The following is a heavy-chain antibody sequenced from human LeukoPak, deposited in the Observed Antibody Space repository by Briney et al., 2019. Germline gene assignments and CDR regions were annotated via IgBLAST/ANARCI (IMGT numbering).Heavy chain of an antibody. CDR2: ISSSSYI. D-gene: IGHD2-15*01. CDR1: GFTFSSYS. Sequence: GGSPRLSCAASGFTFSSYSMNWVRQAPGKGLEWVSSISSSSYIYYADSVKGRFTISRDNAKNSLYLQMNSLRAEDTAVYYCARGPHQVVVVVAEALDYWGQGTLVTVSS. J-gene: IGHJ4*02. V-gene: IGHV3-21*01. CDR3: ARGPHQVVVVVAEALDY.